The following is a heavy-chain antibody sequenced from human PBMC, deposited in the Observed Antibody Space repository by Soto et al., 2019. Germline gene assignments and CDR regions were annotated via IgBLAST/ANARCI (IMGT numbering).Heavy chain of an antibody. CDR1: GGTFSSYA. CDR2: IIPIFGTA. V-gene: IGHV1-69*06. D-gene: IGHD2-2*01. Sequence: SVKVSCKASGGTFSSYAISWVRQAPGQGLEWMGGIIPIFGTANYAQKFQGRVTITADKSTSTAYMELSSLRSEDTAVYYCASTDCSSTSCYDGYYYYGMDVWGQGTTVTVSS. J-gene: IGHJ6*02. CDR3: ASTDCSSTSCYDGYYYYGMDV.